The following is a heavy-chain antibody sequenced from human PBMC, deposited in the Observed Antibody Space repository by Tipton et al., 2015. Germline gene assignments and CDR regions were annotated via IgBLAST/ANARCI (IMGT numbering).Heavy chain of an antibody. D-gene: IGHD4-17*01. Sequence: QVQLVQSGAEVKKPGASVKVSCKASGYTFTSYGISWVRQAPGQGLEWMGWISTYIGNTDYAQKLQGRVTMTTDTSTSTAYMELSSLRSEDSAVYYCARDQRDYGDYMDAFDIWGQGTMVTVSS. J-gene: IGHJ3*02. CDR1: GYTFTSYG. V-gene: IGHV1-18*01. CDR2: ISTYIGNT. CDR3: ARDQRDYGDYMDAFDI.